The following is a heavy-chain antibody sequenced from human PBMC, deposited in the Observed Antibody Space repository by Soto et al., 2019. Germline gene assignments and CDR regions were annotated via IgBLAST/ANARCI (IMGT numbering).Heavy chain of an antibody. CDR1: GFAFSNSW. CDR2: INSDGSTT. D-gene: IGHD6-13*01. V-gene: IGHV3-74*01. CDR3: VRAVATAGTNC. Sequence: GGSLRLSCAASGFAFSNSWMHWVRQPPGKGLVWVSRINSDGSTTTYADSVEGRFNISRDNAQNTVFLQMNSLRAEDTAVYYCVRAVATAGTNCWGQGTLVTVSS. J-gene: IGHJ4*02.